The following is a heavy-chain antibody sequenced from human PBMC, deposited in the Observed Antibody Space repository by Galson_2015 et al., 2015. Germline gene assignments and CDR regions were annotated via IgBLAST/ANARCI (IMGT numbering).Heavy chain of an antibody. D-gene: IGHD3-10*01. V-gene: IGHV3-30-3*01. Sequence: LRLSCAASGFTFSSYAMHWVRQAPGKGLEWVAVISYDGSNKYYADSVKGRFTISRDNSKNTLYLQMNSLRAEDTAVYYCARETVYMVRGVILRTKFDYWGQGTLVTVSS. CDR3: ARETVYMVRGVILRTKFDY. J-gene: IGHJ4*02. CDR2: ISYDGSNK. CDR1: GFTFSSYA.